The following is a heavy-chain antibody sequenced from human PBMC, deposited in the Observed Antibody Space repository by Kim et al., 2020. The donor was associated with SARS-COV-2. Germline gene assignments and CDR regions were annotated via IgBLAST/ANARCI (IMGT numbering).Heavy chain of an antibody. CDR1: GFTFSSYD. V-gene: IGHV3-23*01. CDR2: FSYSGGST. D-gene: IGHD2-15*01. J-gene: IGHJ4*02. Sequence: GGSLRLSCAASGFTFSSYDMSWVRQAPGKGLEWVSTFSYSGGSTFYTDSVKGRFTISRDNSKNTLYLQMNSLRVDDTAVDYCAKRGSRVGFDSWGQGTL. CDR3: AKRGSRVGFDS.